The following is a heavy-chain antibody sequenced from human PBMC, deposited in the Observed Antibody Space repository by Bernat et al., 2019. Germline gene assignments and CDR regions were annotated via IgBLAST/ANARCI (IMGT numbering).Heavy chain of an antibody. J-gene: IGHJ3*02. Sequence: EVQLVESGGGLVKPGGSLRLSCAASGFTFSNAWMNWVRQAPGKGLEWVGRINSKTDGGTTDYAAPVKGRFTISRDDSKNTLYLQMNSLKTEDTAVYYCTTSLISSSWENDAFDIWGQGTMVTVSS. D-gene: IGHD6-13*01. CDR1: GFTFSNAW. CDR2: INSKTDGGTT. CDR3: TTSLISSSWENDAFDI. V-gene: IGHV3-15*07.